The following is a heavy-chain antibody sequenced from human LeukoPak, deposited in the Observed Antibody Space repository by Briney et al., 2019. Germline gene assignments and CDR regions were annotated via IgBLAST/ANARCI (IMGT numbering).Heavy chain of an antibody. V-gene: IGHV3-74*01. D-gene: IGHD2-15*01. CDR1: GFTFTRYW. CDR3: ARDPERSNGSCYSYY. Sequence: PGGSLRLSCAASGFTFTRYWMTWVRQAPGKGLEWVSCINSNGTSTCYADSVKGRFTTSRDNAKNSLYLQMNSLRAEDTAVYYCARDPERSNGSCYSYYWGQGTLVTVAT. CDR2: INSNGTST. J-gene: IGHJ4*02.